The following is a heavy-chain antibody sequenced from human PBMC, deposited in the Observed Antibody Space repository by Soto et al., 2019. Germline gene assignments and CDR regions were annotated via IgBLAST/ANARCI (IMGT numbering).Heavy chain of an antibody. CDR2: IDTRGGSA. Sequence: QAQLVQSGAEVKKPGASANISCKASGYTFTRYNIHWVRQAAGQGLEWMGIIDTRGGSADYTQRFQGRVTMTRNTSTGTVYMKLSSLGSDDNAIYYCARDLPRDRVRGSIDIWGQGTMVTVSS. D-gene: IGHD3-10*01. CDR3: ARDLPRDRVRGSIDI. CDR1: GYTFTRYN. J-gene: IGHJ3*02. V-gene: IGHV1-46*01.